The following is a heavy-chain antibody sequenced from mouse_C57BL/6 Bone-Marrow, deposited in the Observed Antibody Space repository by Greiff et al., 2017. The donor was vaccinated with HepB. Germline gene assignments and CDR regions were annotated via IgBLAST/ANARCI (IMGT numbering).Heavy chain of an antibody. Sequence: DVMLVESGGGLVQPGGSLKLSCAASGFTFSDYYMYWVRQTPEKRLEWVAYISNGGGSTYYPDTVKGRFTISRDNAKNTLYLQMSRLKSEDTAMYYCARHSPYGHYYYAMDYWGQGTSVTVSS. D-gene: IGHD1-1*01. CDR3: ARHSPYGHYYYAMDY. CDR1: GFTFSDYY. CDR2: ISNGGGST. V-gene: IGHV5-12*01. J-gene: IGHJ4*01.